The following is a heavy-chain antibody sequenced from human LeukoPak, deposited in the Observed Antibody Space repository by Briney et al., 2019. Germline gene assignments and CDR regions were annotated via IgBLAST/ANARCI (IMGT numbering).Heavy chain of an antibody. CDR3: ARDPGWSSFDI. V-gene: IGHV3-7*01. J-gene: IGHJ3*02. Sequence: GGSLRHSCVASGFSFTSYWMSWVRKAPGKGLEFVANINQDAGTTNYVDSVKGRFTISRDNAENSLYLQMSSLRAEDTALYYCARDPGWSSFDIWGQGIMVTVSS. CDR2: INQDAGTT. CDR1: GFSFTSYW. D-gene: IGHD2-15*01.